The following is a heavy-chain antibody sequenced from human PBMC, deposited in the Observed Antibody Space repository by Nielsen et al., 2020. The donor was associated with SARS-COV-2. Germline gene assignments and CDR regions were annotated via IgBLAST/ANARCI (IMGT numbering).Heavy chain of an antibody. CDR2: INTNTGNP. D-gene: IGHD4-11*01. J-gene: IGHJ6*02. V-gene: IGHV7-4-1*02. Sequence: ASVKVSCKASGYTFTSYAMNWVRQAPGQGLEWMGWINTNTGNPTYAQGFTGRFVFSLDTSVSTAYLQISSLKAEDTAVYYCARYSNQQGSHYYYGMDVWGQGTTVTVSS. CDR1: GYTFTSYA. CDR3: ARYSNQQGSHYYYGMDV.